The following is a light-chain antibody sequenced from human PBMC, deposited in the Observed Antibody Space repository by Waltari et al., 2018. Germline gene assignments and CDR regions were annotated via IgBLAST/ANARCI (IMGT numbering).Light chain of an antibody. J-gene: IGLJ2*01. V-gene: IGLV3-1*01. Sequence: SYELTQPPSVSVSPGQTPTITCSGNNLGDKIACWYQRRPGQSPLLVIYQDNKRPSGLPDRFSGSNSGNTATLTISGTQPIDEADYYCQAWDSNIVIFGGGTKLTVL. CDR2: QDN. CDR1: NLGDKI. CDR3: QAWDSNIVI.